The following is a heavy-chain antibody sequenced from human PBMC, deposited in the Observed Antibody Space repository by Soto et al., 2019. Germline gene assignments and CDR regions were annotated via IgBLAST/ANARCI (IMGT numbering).Heavy chain of an antibody. V-gene: IGHV1-18*04. CDR1: GYTFTSYA. CDR3: ARSGRPAGY. Sequence: QVQLVQCGAEVKKRGASVKVSCKASGYTFTSYAISWVRQAPGEGLEWMGWISAYNGNTNYAQKLRRRVTMTADTTTTTSYMEQSSRRYDDTAEYYCARSGRPAGYWGQGTMVTVSS. D-gene: IGHD3-10*01. CDR2: ISAYNGNT. J-gene: IGHJ4*01.